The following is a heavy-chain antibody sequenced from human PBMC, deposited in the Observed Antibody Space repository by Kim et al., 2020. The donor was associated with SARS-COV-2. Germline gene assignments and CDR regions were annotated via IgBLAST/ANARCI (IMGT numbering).Heavy chain of an antibody. V-gene: IGHV4-4*07. CDR1: GGSISSYY. Sequence: SETLSLTCTVSGGSISSYYWSWIRQPAGKGLEWIGRIYTSGSTNYNPSLKSRVTMSVDTSKNQFSLKLSSVTAADTAVYYCARDSDLYGSGSNYDYWGQGTLVTVSS. CDR2: IYTSGST. CDR3: ARDSDLYGSGSNYDY. D-gene: IGHD3-10*01. J-gene: IGHJ4*02.